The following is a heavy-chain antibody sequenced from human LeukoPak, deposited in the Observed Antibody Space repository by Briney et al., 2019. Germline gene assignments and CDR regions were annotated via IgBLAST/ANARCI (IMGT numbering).Heavy chain of an antibody. D-gene: IGHD1-14*01. J-gene: IGHJ4*02. CDR2: IHPGRGDT. CDR3: ARDHNRGPDY. V-gene: IGHV1-2*02. CDR1: GYTFTNHY. Sequence: ASVKVSCKALGYTFTNHYFHWLRQAPGQGLEWMGWIHPGRGDTNYAQKFQGRVSLTRGTSISTAYMELSRLTSDDTAVYYCARDHNRGPDYWSQGTLVSVS.